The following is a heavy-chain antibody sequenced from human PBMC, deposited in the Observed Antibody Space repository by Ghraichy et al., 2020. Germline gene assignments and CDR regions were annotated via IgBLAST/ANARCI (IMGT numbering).Heavy chain of an antibody. D-gene: IGHD4-17*01. CDR3: AKRSIYGDYDY. V-gene: IGHV3-23*01. Sequence: GGSLRLSCAASGFTFSSYAMNWVRQAPGKGLEWVSGISGSGGSTYYADSVKGRFTISRDNSKNTLYLQMSSLRAEDTAVYYCAKRSIYGDYDYWGQGTLVTVSS. CDR1: GFTFSSYA. J-gene: IGHJ4*02. CDR2: ISGSGGST.